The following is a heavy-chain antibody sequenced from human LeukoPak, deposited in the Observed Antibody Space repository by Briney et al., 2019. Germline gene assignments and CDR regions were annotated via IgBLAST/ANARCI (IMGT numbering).Heavy chain of an antibody. Sequence: SETLSLTCAVYGGSFSGYYWSWIRQPPGRGLEWIGEINHSGSTNYNPSLKSRFSISVDTSKNQFSLKLSSVTAADTAVYYCARGPRIAVAGTRWFDPWGQGTLVTVSS. D-gene: IGHD6-19*01. CDR3: ARGPRIAVAGTRWFDP. J-gene: IGHJ5*02. CDR2: INHSGST. V-gene: IGHV4-34*01. CDR1: GGSFSGYY.